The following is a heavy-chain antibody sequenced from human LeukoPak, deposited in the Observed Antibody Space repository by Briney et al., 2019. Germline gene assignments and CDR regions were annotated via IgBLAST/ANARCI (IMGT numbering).Heavy chain of an antibody. CDR3: ARDGYSSSWPYYFDY. J-gene: IGHJ4*02. CDR1: GYTFTTYV. V-gene: IGHV1-18*01. Sequence: ASVKASCKASGYTFTTYVICGVRQAPGQGLEWMGWISASTGHTKYAQNLQGRVTMTTDTSTSTAYMELRSLRADDTAVYYCARDGYSSSWPYYFDYWGQGTLVTVSS. D-gene: IGHD6-13*01. CDR2: ISASTGHT.